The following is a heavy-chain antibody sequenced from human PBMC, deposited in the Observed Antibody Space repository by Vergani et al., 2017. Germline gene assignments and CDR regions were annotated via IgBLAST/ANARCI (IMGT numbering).Heavy chain of an antibody. J-gene: IGHJ6*02. V-gene: IGHV4-39*01. D-gene: IGHD6-13*01. CDR1: GGSISSSSYY. CDR3: ERHNGAAAAGTPLYYYYGMDV. CDR2: IYYSGST. Sequence: QLQLQESGPGLVKPSETLSLTCTVSGGSISSSSYYWGWIRQPPGKGLECIWSIYYSGSTYYNPSLKSRVTISVDTSKNQFSLKLSSVTAADTAVYYCERHNGAAAAGTPLYYYYGMDVWGQGTTVTVSS.